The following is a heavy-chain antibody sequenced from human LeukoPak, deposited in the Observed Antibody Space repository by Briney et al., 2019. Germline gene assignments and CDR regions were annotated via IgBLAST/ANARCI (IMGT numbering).Heavy chain of an antibody. CDR1: GFTFSSYA. CDR2: ISASGGST. Sequence: GGSLRLSCAASGFTFSSYARNWVRQAPGKGLEWVSAISASGGSTYYADSVKGRFTISRDNSKNTLYLQMNSLRAEDTAVYYCAKDPYVVGATQGNWFDPWGQGTLVTVSS. J-gene: IGHJ5*02. D-gene: IGHD1-26*01. CDR3: AKDPYVVGATQGNWFDP. V-gene: IGHV3-23*01.